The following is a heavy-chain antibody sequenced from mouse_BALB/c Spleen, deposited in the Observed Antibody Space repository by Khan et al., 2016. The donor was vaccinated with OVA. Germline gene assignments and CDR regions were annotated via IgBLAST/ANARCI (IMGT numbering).Heavy chain of an antibody. Sequence: EVQLVESGGDLVKPGGSLKLSCAASGFTFSTYGMSWVRQTPDKRLEWVATVSTGGSYTYYPDSVKGRFTISRDNAKNTPYLHMSSLTSEDTAMFYCARVAYYYDSEGFAYWGQGTLVTVSS. CDR1: GFTFSTYG. J-gene: IGHJ3*01. V-gene: IGHV5-6*01. CDR2: VSTGGSYT. D-gene: IGHD1-1*01. CDR3: ARVAYYYDSEGFAY.